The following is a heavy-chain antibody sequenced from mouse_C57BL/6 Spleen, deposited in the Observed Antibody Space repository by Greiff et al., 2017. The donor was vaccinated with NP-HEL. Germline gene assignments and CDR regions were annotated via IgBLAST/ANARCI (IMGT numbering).Heavy chain of an antibody. V-gene: IGHV5-17*01. CDR2: ISSGSSTI. D-gene: IGHD2-2*01. CDR3: ARGGYDVYYFDY. J-gene: IGHJ2*01. Sequence: EVKLMESGGGLVKPGGSLKLSCAASGFTFSDYGMHWVRQAPEKGLEWVAYISSGSSTIYYADTVKGRFTISRDNAKNTLFLQMTSLRSEDTAMYYCARGGYDVYYFDYWGQGTTLTVSS. CDR1: GFTFSDYG.